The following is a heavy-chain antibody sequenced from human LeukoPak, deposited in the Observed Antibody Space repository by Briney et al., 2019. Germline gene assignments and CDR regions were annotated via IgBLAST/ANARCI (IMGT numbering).Heavy chain of an antibody. CDR2: INSGGSVI. V-gene: IGHV3-48*03. J-gene: IGHJ4*02. D-gene: IGHD1-26*01. CDR1: GFTFNSYE. CDR3: ARGGSYVHY. Sequence: GGSLRLSCAASGFTFNSYEMNWVRQAPGKGLEWVSYINSGGSVIYYADSVKGRFTISRDNAKSSLYLQMNSLRADDTAVYYCARGGSYVHYWGQGTLVTVSS.